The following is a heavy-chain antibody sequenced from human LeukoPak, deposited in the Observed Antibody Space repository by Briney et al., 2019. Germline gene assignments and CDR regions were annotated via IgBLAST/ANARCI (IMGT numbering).Heavy chain of an antibody. CDR3: AKGPERRGFCSGGSCYSDY. CDR2: VSGSGSRT. Sequence: PGGSLRLSCAASGFTFSSYVMSWARQAPGKGLEWVSAVSGSGSRTYYADSVKGRFTISRDNSKNTLYLQMNSLRAEDTAVYYCAKGPERRGFCSGGSCYSDYWGQGTLLTVSS. V-gene: IGHV3-23*01. CDR1: GFTFSSYV. D-gene: IGHD2-15*01. J-gene: IGHJ4*02.